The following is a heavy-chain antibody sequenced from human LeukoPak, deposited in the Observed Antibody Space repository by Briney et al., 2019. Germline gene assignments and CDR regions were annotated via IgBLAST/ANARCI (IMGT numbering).Heavy chain of an antibody. V-gene: IGHV3-20*04. J-gene: IGHJ4*02. D-gene: IGHD3-22*01. CDR3: ARYYDSSGGPFDY. CDR1: GFTFDDYG. CDR2: INWNGDST. Sequence: PGGSLRLSCAASGFTFDDYGMSWVRQAPGKGLEWVPGINWNGDSTCYGDSVKGRFTISRDNAKNSLYLQMNSLRAEDTALYYCARYYDSSGGPFDYWGQGTLVTVSS.